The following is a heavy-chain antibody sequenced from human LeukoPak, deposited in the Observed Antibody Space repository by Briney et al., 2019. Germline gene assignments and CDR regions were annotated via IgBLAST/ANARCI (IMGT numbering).Heavy chain of an antibody. CDR3: VRVGKDYDDRWDY. CDR2: INLEGSI. D-gene: IGHD4-17*01. Sequence: GGSLRLSCEASGFIFRRFWMHWFRQVAGKEPVWVARINLEGSIAESAMGRFTISRDNAKNTLYLQMNSLTVEDTAVYYCVRVGKDYDDRWDYWGQGTLVTVSS. J-gene: IGHJ4*02. V-gene: IGHV3-74*01. CDR1: GFIFRRFW.